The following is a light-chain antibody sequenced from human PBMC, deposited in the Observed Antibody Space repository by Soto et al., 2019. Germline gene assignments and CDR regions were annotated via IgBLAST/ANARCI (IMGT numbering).Light chain of an antibody. CDR2: DTS. J-gene: IGLJ3*02. CDR3: LLSYSGARPWV. V-gene: IGLV7-46*01. Sequence: QAVVTQEPSLTVSPRGTVTLTCGSSTGAVTSGHYPYWFQQKPGQAPRTLIYDTSNKHSWTPARFSGSLLGGKAALTLSGAQPEDEAEYYCLLSYSGARPWVFGGGTKVTVL. CDR1: TGAVTSGHY.